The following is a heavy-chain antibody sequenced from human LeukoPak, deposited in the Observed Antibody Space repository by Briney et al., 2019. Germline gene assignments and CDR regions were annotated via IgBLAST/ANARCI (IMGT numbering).Heavy chain of an antibody. V-gene: IGHV3-66*02. J-gene: IGHJ5*02. D-gene: IGHD5-12*01. Sequence: GGSLRLSCAASGFTVSNNYMSWVRQAPGKGLEWVSVIYSGDNTYYAESVKGRFTISRDNSKNTLFLQMNRLRAEDTAVYYCARDSGPPQNFLSWGQGTLVTVSS. CDR2: IYSGDNT. CDR1: GFTVSNNY. CDR3: ARDSGPPQNFLS.